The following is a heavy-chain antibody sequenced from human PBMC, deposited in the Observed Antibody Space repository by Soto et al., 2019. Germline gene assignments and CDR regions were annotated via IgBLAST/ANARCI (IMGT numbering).Heavy chain of an antibody. Sequence: GGSLRLSCAASGFTFANYAMSWVRQAPGKGPEWVSAITVSGANTYYTDSVRGRFTISRDNSKNTLYLQLNSLRAEDTAVYYCARDLPPFCSNGICFADYWGQGTLVTVSS. J-gene: IGHJ4*02. CDR2: ITVSGANT. D-gene: IGHD2-8*01. V-gene: IGHV3-23*01. CDR3: ARDLPPFCSNGICFADY. CDR1: GFTFANYA.